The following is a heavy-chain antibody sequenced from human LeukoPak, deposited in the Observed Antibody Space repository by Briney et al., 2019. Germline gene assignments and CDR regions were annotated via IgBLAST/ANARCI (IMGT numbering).Heavy chain of an antibody. V-gene: IGHV3-23*01. CDR2: ISGSGENT. Sequence: GGSLRLSCAASGFTFSSRAMAWVRQAPGTGLEWVSSISGSGENTYYAASVKGRFTISRDNYKNTLYLQMNSLRVDDTALYFCAKDERSSTSGWYGWFDRWGQGTLVTVSS. CDR3: AKDERSSTSGWYGWFDR. J-gene: IGHJ5*02. D-gene: IGHD6-19*01. CDR1: GFTFSSRA.